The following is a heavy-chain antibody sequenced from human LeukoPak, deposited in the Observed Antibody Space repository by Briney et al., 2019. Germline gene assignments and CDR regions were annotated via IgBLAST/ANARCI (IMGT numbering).Heavy chain of an antibody. J-gene: IGHJ4*02. CDR2: TYYSRST. V-gene: IGHV4-30-4*01. CDR1: GASISSGGYY. CDR3: ARDDYNSGYFDY. Sequence: SQTLSLTCSVSGASISSGGYYWNWIPQPPGKGREWIGYTYYSRSTSYSPSLKSRLTISVDTSKNQLSLKLSSVTAADTAVYYCARDDYNSGYFDYWGQGTLVTVSS. D-gene: IGHD4-11*01.